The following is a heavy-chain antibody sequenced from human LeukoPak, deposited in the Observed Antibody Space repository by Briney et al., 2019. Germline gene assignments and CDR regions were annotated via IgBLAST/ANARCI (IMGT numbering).Heavy chain of an antibody. D-gene: IGHD1-20*01. V-gene: IGHV3-53*01. Sequence: TGGSLRLSCAASGFTVSSNHMSWVRQAPGKGLEWVSVIYSGGSTYYADSVKGRFTISRDNSKNTLYLQMNSLRAEDTAVYYCAREGNWNDQDYWGQGTLVTVFS. J-gene: IGHJ4*02. CDR2: IYSGGST. CDR1: GFTVSSNH. CDR3: AREGNWNDQDY.